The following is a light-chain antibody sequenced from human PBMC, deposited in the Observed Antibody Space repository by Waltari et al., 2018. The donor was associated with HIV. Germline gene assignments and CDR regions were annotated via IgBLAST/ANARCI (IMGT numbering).Light chain of an antibody. CDR2: GAS. Sequence: EIELTQSPGTLSLSPGESATLPCRASQSLSSSYLAWYQQKPGQAPRLLVYGASHRATDIPVRFSGSGSGTDFALTISRVEPEDFAVYYCQQYGSSPKTFGQGTKLEIK. V-gene: IGKV3-20*01. J-gene: IGKJ2*01. CDR3: QQYGSSPKT. CDR1: QSLSSSY.